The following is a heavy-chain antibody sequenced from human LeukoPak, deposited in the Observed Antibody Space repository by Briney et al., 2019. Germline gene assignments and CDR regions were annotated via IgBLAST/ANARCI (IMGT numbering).Heavy chain of an antibody. Sequence: SETLSLTCTVSGGSIRRSAYYWGWIRQPPGKGLEWIGSIYYGGSTYYNPSLKSRVTISIDTSKNQFSLNLTSVTAAASGVYYCAKSSGTVIHNWFDSWGQGTLVTVSS. J-gene: IGHJ5*01. CDR2: IYYGGST. V-gene: IGHV4-39*01. D-gene: IGHD1-1*01. CDR3: AKSSGTVIHNWFDS. CDR1: GGSIRRSAYY.